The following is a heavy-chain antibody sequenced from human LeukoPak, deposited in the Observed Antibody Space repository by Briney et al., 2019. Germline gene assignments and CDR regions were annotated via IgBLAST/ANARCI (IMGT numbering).Heavy chain of an antibody. Sequence: GGSLRLSCAASGFTFSTYWMNWVRQAPGKGLEWVANIKQDGSEKYYVDSVKGRFTISRDNAKNSLYLQMNSLRTEDTAVYYCARDQGGLTSYGSSPLDYWGQGTLVTVSS. CDR1: GFTFSTYW. J-gene: IGHJ4*02. D-gene: IGHD5-18*01. V-gene: IGHV3-7*01. CDR2: IKQDGSEK. CDR3: ARDQGGLTSYGSSPLDY.